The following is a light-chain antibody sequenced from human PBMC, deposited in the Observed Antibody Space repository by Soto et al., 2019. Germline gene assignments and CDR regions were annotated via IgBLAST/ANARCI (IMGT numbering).Light chain of an antibody. V-gene: IGKV3-15*01. CDR1: QRVSSG. CDR2: GAS. J-gene: IGKJ1*01. CDR3: QQYNKWPLT. Sequence: EIVLTQSPATLSSSPGERATLSCRASQRVSSGYLAWYQQTPGQAPRLLIYGASTRATGIPVRFSGSASGTEFTLTISSLQSEDFTVYYCQQYNKWPLTFGQGTKVDI.